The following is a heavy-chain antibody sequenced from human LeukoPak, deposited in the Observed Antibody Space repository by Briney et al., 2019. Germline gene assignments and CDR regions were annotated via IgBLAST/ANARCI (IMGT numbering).Heavy chain of an antibody. CDR3: ARGGQGDGYSADEAFDI. CDR1: GDSVSTNSS. D-gene: IGHD5-18*01. V-gene: IGHV6-1*01. Sequence: SQTLSLTCVISGDSVSTNSSWNWIRQSPSRGLEWLGRTYYRSKWYNDYVVSVKGRKNISPDTSKNQFSLHLNSVTPEDTAVYFCARGGQGDGYSADEAFDIWGQGTMVTVS. J-gene: IGHJ3*02. CDR2: TYYRSKWYN.